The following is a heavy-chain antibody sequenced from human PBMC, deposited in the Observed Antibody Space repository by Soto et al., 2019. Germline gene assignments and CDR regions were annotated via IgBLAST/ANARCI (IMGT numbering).Heavy chain of an antibody. J-gene: IGHJ6*02. CDR2: IIPIFGGA. V-gene: IGHV1-69*01. Sequence: SVKVSCKASGGTFSRYTISWVRQAPVQGLEWMGGIIPIFGGANYAQRFQDRVTITADESTRTAYMELSSLRSEDTAVYYCATAVVAETPDYGMDVWGQGTTVTVS. CDR1: GGTFSRYT. CDR3: ATAVVAETPDYGMDV. D-gene: IGHD2-15*01.